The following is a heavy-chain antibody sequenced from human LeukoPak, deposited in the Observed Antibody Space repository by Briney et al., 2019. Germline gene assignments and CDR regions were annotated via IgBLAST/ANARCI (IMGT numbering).Heavy chain of an antibody. V-gene: IGHV1-18*01. CDR1: GYTVSNYG. Sequence: GASVKVSCKASGYTVSNYGFSWVRQAPGQGLEWMGWISGYNGNTNYAHKFKGRVTMTTDTSTSTAYMELRSLRSDDTAVYYCARGDRIAAGGDWFDPWGQGTLVTVSS. J-gene: IGHJ5*02. CDR3: ARGDRIAAGGDWFDP. D-gene: IGHD6-13*01. CDR2: ISGYNGNT.